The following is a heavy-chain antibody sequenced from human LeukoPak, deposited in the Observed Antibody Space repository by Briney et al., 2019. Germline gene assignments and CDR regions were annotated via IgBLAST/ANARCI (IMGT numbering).Heavy chain of an antibody. V-gene: IGHV4-59*08. CDR3: ARRAYSSGFDYIDY. J-gene: IGHJ4*02. CDR1: GGSISSYY. D-gene: IGHD6-19*01. Sequence: SETLSLTCTVSGGSISSYYWSWIRQPPGKGLELIGFIYYSGSTSYNPSLKSRVTISVDMSKSQFSLKLSSVIAADTAVYYCARRAYSSGFDYIDYWGQGTLVTVSS. CDR2: IYYSGST.